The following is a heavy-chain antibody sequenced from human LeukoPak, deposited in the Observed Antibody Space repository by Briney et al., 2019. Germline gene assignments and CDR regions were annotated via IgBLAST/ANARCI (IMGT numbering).Heavy chain of an antibody. CDR3: TREQWLPDY. CDR2: ISKTSSYT. CDR1: GFKFSDYY. D-gene: IGHD5-24*01. V-gene: IGHV3-11*05. Sequence: GGSLRLSCAASGFKFSDYYMNWVRQAPGKGLEWVSQISKTSSYTNYADSVKGRFTISRDNARNSLYLQMNSLRAEDTAVYYCTREQWLPDYWGQGTLVTVSS. J-gene: IGHJ4*02.